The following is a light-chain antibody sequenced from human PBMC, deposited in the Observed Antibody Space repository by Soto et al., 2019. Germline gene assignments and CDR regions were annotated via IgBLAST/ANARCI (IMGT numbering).Light chain of an antibody. J-gene: IGLJ1*01. Sequence: QPVLTQPPSVSGAPGQRVIIACTGSSSNIGADYAVHWYQQLPGTVPKLLISGNSIRPSGVTDRFSGSKSDSPASLAITGLRADDEGDYYCQSYDSSLSAYVFGTGTKLTVL. CDR3: QSYDSSLSAYV. CDR1: SSNIGADYA. V-gene: IGLV1-40*01. CDR2: GNS.